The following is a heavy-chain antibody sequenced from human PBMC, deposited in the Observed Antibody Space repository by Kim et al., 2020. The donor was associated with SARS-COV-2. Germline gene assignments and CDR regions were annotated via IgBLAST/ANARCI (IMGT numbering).Heavy chain of an antibody. CDR2: GST. J-gene: IGHJ4*02. D-gene: IGHD6-19*01. V-gene: IGHV4-4*09. CDR3: ASLTGWVAY. Sequence: GSTTYNPSRKSRVTISVDTSKNQFSLNLGSVTAADTAVYYCASLTGWVAYWGQGTLVTVSS.